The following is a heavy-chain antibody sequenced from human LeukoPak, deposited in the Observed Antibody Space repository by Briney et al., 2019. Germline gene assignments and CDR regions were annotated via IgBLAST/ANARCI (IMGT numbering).Heavy chain of an antibody. CDR3: AKAVVPALENWFDP. D-gene: IGHD2-2*01. Sequence: GGSLRLSCVASGLTFSSYWMSWVRQAPGKGLEWVANIKQDGSETYYVGSVKGRFTISRDNARNSLYLQMNSLRADDTAVYYCAKAVVPALENWFDPWGQGTLVTVSS. V-gene: IGHV3-7*01. CDR2: IKQDGSET. J-gene: IGHJ5*02. CDR1: GLTFSSYW.